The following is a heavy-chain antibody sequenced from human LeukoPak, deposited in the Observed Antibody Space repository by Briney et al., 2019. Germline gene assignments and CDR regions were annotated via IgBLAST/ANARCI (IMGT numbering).Heavy chain of an antibody. J-gene: IGHJ5*02. V-gene: IGHV4-30-4*08. CDR1: GGSISSGDYY. CDR2: IYYSGST. Sequence: SQTLSLTCTVSGGSISSGDYYLSWIRQPPGKGLEWIGYIYYSGSTYYNPSLKSRVTISVDTSKNQFSLKLSSVTAADTAVYYCARASVIRVRFDPWGQGTLVTVSS. D-gene: IGHD4-11*01. CDR3: ARASVIRVRFDP.